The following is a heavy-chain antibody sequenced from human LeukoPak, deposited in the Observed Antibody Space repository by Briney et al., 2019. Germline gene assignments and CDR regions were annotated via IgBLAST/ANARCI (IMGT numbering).Heavy chain of an antibody. Sequence: GSSVKVSYMASGCTFSSYAISLVRQAPGQGLEWMGWINPNSGVTHYPRKFQGRVTMTSDTSIRTAYMEVSSLRSDDTAVYYCARGQQWLEAFDYWGLGTLVTVSS. CDR1: GCTFSSYA. V-gene: IGHV1-2*02. CDR2: INPNSGVT. J-gene: IGHJ4*02. CDR3: ARGQQWLEAFDY. D-gene: IGHD6-19*01.